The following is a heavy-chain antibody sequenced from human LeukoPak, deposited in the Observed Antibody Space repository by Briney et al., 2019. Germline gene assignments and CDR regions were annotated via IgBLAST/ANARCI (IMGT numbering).Heavy chain of an antibody. CDR2: IYTSGST. D-gene: IGHD4-17*01. J-gene: IGHJ6*03. Sequence: PSETLSLTCAVSGYSISSGYYWGWIRQPAGKGLEWIGRIYTSGSTNYSPSLKSRVTISVDTSKNQFSLKLNSVTAADTAVHYCARGRTVTTIGLYYSYYMDVWGKGTTVTVSS. V-gene: IGHV4-61*02. CDR3: ARGRTVTTIGLYYSYYMDV. CDR1: GYSISSGYY.